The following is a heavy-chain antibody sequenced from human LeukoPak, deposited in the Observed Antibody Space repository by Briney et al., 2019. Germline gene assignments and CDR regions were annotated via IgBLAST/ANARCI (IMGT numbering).Heavy chain of an antibody. CDR1: GFTFSSYA. J-gene: IGHJ5*02. CDR3: GKDLRSVIVVEWFDP. V-gene: IGHV3-23*01. D-gene: IGHD2-21*01. Sequence: PGGSLRLSCAASGFTFSSYAMSWARQAPGKGLEWVSAISGSGGSTYYADSVKGPFTISRDNSKNTLYLQMNSLRAGDTGVIFCGKDLRSVIVVEWFDPWGQGTLVNVFS. CDR2: ISGSGGST.